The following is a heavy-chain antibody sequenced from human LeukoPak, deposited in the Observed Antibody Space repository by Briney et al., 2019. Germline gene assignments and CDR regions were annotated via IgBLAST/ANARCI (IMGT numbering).Heavy chain of an antibody. D-gene: IGHD6-19*01. CDR1: GFTFSGSG. CDR3: TRQIGAVAGTMYYYYYMDG. J-gene: IGHJ6*03. V-gene: IGHV3-73*01. Sequence: GGSLRLSCAASGFTFSGSGMHWVRQASGKGLEWVGRIRSKANSYSTAYAASVKGRFTISRADSKNTADLKMNSLKTEDTAVYYCTRQIGAVAGTMYYYYYMDGWGKVTTVTVSS. CDR2: IRSKANSYST.